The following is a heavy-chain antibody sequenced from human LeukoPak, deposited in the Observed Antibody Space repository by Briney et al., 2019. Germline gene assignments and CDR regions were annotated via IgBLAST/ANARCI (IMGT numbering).Heavy chain of an antibody. J-gene: IGHJ3*02. Sequence: GESLKISCKGSGYSFTDYWIAWVRQMPGKGLELMGIIYPDDSDTRYSPSFQGQVTISADKSISTAYLQWSSLKASDTAMYYCARLRYYGSSNYAFDIWGQGTMVTVSS. CDR2: IYPDDSDT. V-gene: IGHV5-51*01. CDR3: ARLRYYGSSNYAFDI. CDR1: GYSFTDYW. D-gene: IGHD3-10*01.